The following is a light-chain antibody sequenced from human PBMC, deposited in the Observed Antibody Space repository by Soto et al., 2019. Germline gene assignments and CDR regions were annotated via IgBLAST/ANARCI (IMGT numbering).Light chain of an antibody. CDR1: QSISNY. CDR2: GTS. J-gene: IGKJ1*01. V-gene: IGKV1-39*01. CDR3: QQYGSSGT. Sequence: DIQMTQSPSSLSASVGDRVTITCRASQSISNYLNWYQQKPGKAPKPLIYGTSSLQSGVPSRFSGSGSGTDFTLTISSLQPEDFAVYYCQQYGSSGTFGQGTKV.